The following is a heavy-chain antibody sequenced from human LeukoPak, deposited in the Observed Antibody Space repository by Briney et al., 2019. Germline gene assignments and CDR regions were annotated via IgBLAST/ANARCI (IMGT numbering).Heavy chain of an antibody. V-gene: IGHV3-20*04. J-gene: IGHJ3*02. D-gene: IGHD3-22*01. CDR3: ARDWQYYYDSSGYWATDDAFDI. Sequence: GGSLRLSCAASGFTFDDYGMSWVRQAPGKGLEWVSGINWNGGSTGYADALKGRFTISRDNAKNALYLQMNSLRAEDTALYYCARDWQYYYDSSGYWATDDAFDIWGQGTMVTVSS. CDR2: INWNGGST. CDR1: GFTFDDYG.